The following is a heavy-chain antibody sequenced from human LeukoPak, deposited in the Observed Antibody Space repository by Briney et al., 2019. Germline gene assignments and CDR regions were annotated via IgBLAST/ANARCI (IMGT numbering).Heavy chain of an antibody. Sequence: SETLSLTCTVSGGSISSYYWSWIRQLPGKGLEWIGYIYYSGSTNYNPSLKSRVTISVDTSKNQFSLKLSSVTAADTAVYYCARVFESRVDYWGQGTLVTVSS. D-gene: IGHD5-24*01. J-gene: IGHJ4*02. CDR2: IYYSGST. CDR1: GGSISSYY. V-gene: IGHV4-59*01. CDR3: ARVFESRVDY.